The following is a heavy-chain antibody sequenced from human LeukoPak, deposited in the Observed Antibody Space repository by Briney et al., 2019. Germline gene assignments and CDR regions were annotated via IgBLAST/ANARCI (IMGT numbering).Heavy chain of an antibody. CDR2: IYYSGST. Sequence: PSETLSLTCSVSGYSISSSYYWSWIRQPPGKGLEWIGYIYYSGSTNYNPSLKSRVTISVDTSKNQFSLKLSSVTAADTAVYYCARVSSSWNNWFDPWGQGTLVTVSS. D-gene: IGHD6-13*01. J-gene: IGHJ5*02. CDR3: ARVSSSWNNWFDP. V-gene: IGHV4-61*01. CDR1: GYSISSSYY.